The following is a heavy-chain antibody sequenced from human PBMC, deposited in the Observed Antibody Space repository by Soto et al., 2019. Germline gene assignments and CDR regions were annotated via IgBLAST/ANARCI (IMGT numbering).Heavy chain of an antibody. CDR2: IGSRGDST. J-gene: IGHJ6*02. CDR1: GFTFSSFA. CDR3: ARDYASWIVVVITDGPMDYYYGMDV. V-gene: IGHV3-23*01. Sequence: GGSLRLSCAASGFTFSSFAMSWVRQAPGKGLEWVSAIGSRGDSTYYADSVKGRFTISRDNAKNSLYLQMNSLRDEDTAVYYCARDYASWIVVVITDGPMDYYYGMDVWGQGTTVTVSS. D-gene: IGHD3-22*01.